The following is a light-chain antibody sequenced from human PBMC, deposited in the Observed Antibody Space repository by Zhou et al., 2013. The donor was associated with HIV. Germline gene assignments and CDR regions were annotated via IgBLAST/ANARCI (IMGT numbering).Light chain of an antibody. CDR2: DAS. CDR1: QSVSSY. V-gene: IGKV3-11*01. CDR3: HQYSSRPYT. Sequence: EIVLTQSPATLSLSPGERATLSCRASQSVSSYLAWYQQKPGQAPRLLIYDASNRATGIPARFSGSGSGTEFTLTISSMQSEDFAVYYCHQYSSRPYTFGRGDQAGDQT. J-gene: IGKJ2*01.